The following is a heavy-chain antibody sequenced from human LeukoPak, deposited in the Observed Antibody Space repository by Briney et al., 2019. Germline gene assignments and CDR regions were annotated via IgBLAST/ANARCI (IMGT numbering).Heavy chain of an antibody. CDR2: ISYDGSNK. CDR3: ARDLKGYGSGSYPIAY. D-gene: IGHD3-10*01. CDR1: GFTLSSYS. Sequence: GGSLRLPCAASGFTLSSYSMHWVRQAPGKGLEWVAVISYDGSNKYYADSVKGRFTISRDNSKNTLYLQMNSLRAEDTPVYYCARDLKGYGSGSYPIAYWGQGPLVTISS. J-gene: IGHJ4*02. V-gene: IGHV3-30*04.